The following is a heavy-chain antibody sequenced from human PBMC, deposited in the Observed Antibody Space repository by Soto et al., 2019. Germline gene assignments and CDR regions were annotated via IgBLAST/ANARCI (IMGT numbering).Heavy chain of an antibody. Sequence: QVQLVQSGAEVKKPGSSGKVSCKASGATFSSYPISWGRQAPGQGLEGMGRIIPILGIANNEQKFQGRVTRTADKSTSTAYMELSSLRSEDTAVYYCARVRLGYSGHCVFDYWGQGTLVTVSS. D-gene: IGHD5-12*01. CDR1: GATFSSYP. J-gene: IGHJ4*02. CDR3: ARVRLGYSGHCVFDY. CDR2: IIPILGIA. V-gene: IGHV1-69*02.